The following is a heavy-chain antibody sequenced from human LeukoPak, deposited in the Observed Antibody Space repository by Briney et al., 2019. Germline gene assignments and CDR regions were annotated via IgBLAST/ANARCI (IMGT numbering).Heavy chain of an antibody. CDR2: VYSGGSS. D-gene: IGHD1-1*01. J-gene: IGHJ6*03. CDR1: GFTVGSNY. Sequence: GGSLRLSCAASGFTVGSNYMSWVRQAPGKGLEWVSIVYSGGSSYYADSVKGRFTISRDFSRNTLYLQMNSLRAEDTAVYYCATVPTGYYYMDVWAKGPRSPSP. CDR3: ATVPTGYYYMDV. V-gene: IGHV3-53*01.